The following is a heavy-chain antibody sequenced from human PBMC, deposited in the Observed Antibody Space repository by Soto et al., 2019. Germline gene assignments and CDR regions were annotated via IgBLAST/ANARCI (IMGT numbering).Heavy chain of an antibody. CDR3: ARGTPGGLVIIRSFDY. CDR2: IWYDGSNK. V-gene: IGHV3-33*01. Sequence: QVQLVESGGGVVQPGRSLRLSCAASGFTFSSYGMHWVRQAPGKGLEWVAVIWYDGSNKYYADSVKGRFTISRDNSKNTLYLQMNSLRAEDTAVYYCARGTPGGLVIIRSFDYWGQGTLVTVSS. CDR1: GFTFSSYG. J-gene: IGHJ4*02. D-gene: IGHD3-9*01.